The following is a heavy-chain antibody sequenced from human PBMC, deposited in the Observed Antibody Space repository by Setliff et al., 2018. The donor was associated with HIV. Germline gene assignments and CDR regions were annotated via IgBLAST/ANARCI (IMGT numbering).Heavy chain of an antibody. CDR1: GGSFSSYG. V-gene: IGHV1-69*13. Sequence: VASVKVSCKASGGSFSSYGLSWVRQAPGQGLEWMGGIMPIFGTANYAQKFQGRVTIIADASTNTVNMELSSLRSEDTAVYYCARDGRHDRSGWYVIHQYFKHWGQGTLVTVSS. CDR2: IMPIFGTA. D-gene: IGHD6-19*01. CDR3: ARDGRHDRSGWYVIHQYFKH. J-gene: IGHJ1*01.